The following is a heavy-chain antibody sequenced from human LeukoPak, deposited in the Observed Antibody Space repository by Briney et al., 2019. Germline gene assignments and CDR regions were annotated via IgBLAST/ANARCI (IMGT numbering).Heavy chain of an antibody. Sequence: SETLSLTCTVSGGSISTFYWTWIRQPAGKGLEWTGRINNSGSTNYNPSLRSRVSMSVDRSKNQFSVTLSSVTAADTAVYFCAREGGDPRWLDPWGQGTLVTASS. V-gene: IGHV4-4*07. CDR3: AREGGDPRWLDP. CDR1: GGSISTFY. D-gene: IGHD6-25*01. CDR2: INNSGST. J-gene: IGHJ5*02.